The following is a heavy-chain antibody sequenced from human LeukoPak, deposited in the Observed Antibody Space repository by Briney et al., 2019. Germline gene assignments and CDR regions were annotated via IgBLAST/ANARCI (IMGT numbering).Heavy chain of an antibody. Sequence: GGSLRLSCAASGFTFSSYGMSWIRQAPGKGLEWVSYISSSGSTIYYADSVKGRFTISRDNAKNSLFLQMNSLRAEDTAVYYCVRCTFVLHKRCSAFDVWGQGTMVTVSA. CDR1: GFTFSSYG. D-gene: IGHD1-1*01. V-gene: IGHV3-48*04. CDR3: VRCTFVLHKRCSAFDV. CDR2: ISSSGSTI. J-gene: IGHJ3*01.